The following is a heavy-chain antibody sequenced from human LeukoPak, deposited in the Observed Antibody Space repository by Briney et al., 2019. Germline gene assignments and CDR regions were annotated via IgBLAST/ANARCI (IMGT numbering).Heavy chain of an antibody. D-gene: IGHD6-19*01. CDR3: ARDPGSGWYSY. CDR2: IIPILGIA. J-gene: IGHJ4*02. V-gene: IGHV1-69*04. Sequence: SVKVSCKASGGTFSSYAISWVRQAPGQGLEWMGRIIPILGIANYAQKFQGRVTITADKSTSTAYMDLSSLRSEDTAVYYCARDPGSGWYSYWGQGTLVTVSS. CDR1: GGTFSSYA.